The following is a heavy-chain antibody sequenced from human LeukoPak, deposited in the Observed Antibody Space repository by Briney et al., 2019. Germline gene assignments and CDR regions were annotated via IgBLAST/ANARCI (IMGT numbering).Heavy chain of an antibody. CDR1: GFTLSSYA. CDR3: ATKVRYYDSSGYYYEDAFDI. Sequence: PGGSLRLSCAASGFTLSSYAMSWVRQGPGKGLEWVSAISVSGNTYHADSVKGRFTISRDNSKNTLYLQMNSLRAEDTAVYYCATKVRYYDSSGYYYEDAFDIWGQGTMVTVSS. J-gene: IGHJ3*02. D-gene: IGHD3-22*01. V-gene: IGHV3-23*01. CDR2: ISVSGNT.